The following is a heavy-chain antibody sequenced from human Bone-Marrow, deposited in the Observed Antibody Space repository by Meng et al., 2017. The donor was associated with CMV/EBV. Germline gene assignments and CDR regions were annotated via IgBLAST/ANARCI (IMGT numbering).Heavy chain of an antibody. Sequence: ASVKVSCKASGVTFDSYGITWARQAPGQGLEWMGWISGYNGNTNYAQKFQDRLTMTTNTSSTTAYMELRSLRSDDTAVYYCATLGFWGDYFDHWGQGSLVTVS. CDR1: GVTFDSYG. V-gene: IGHV1-18*01. D-gene: IGHD3-16*01. CDR3: ATLGFWGDYFDH. J-gene: IGHJ4*02. CDR2: ISGYNGNT.